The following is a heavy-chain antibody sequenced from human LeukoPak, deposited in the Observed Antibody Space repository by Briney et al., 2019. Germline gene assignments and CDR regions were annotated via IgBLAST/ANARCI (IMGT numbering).Heavy chain of an antibody. CDR2: INPNSGGT. J-gene: IGHJ6*03. CDR1: GYTFTGYY. D-gene: IGHD3-10*01. CDR3: AAMVRGVINYYMDV. Sequence: ASVKVSCKASGYTFTGYYMHWVRQAPGQGLEWMGWINPNSGGTNYAQKFQGRVTMTRDTSISTAYMELSRLRSDDTAVYYCAAMVRGVINYYMDVWGKGTTVTISS. V-gene: IGHV1-2*02.